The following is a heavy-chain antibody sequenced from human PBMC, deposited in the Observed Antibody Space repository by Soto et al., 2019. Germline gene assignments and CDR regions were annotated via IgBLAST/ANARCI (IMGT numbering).Heavy chain of an antibody. CDR3: ARMTRVGTIFGVVILDY. CDR1: GFTFSSYW. D-gene: IGHD3-3*01. J-gene: IGHJ4*02. CDR2: IKQDGSEK. V-gene: IGHV3-7*01. Sequence: PGGSLRLSCAASGFTFSSYWMSWVRQAPGRGLEWVANIKQDGSEKYYVDSVKGRFTISRDNAKNSLYLQMNSLRAEDTAVYYCARMTRVGTIFGVVILDYWGQGTLVTVSS.